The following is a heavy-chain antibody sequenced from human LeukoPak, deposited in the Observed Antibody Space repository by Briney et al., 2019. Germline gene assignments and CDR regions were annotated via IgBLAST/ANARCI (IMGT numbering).Heavy chain of an antibody. CDR3: ARGRGRATTRPLVY. CDR2: ISYDGSKK. CDR1: GFTFSSYA. Sequence: GGSLRLSCAASGFTFSSYAMHWVRQAPGKGLEGVAVISYDGSKKYYADSVKGGFTISRDNSKNALYLQMNSQRHEDTAVYYCARGRGRATTRPLVYRRQATLVTVSS. D-gene: IGHD5-24*01. J-gene: IGHJ4*02. V-gene: IGHV3-30-3*01.